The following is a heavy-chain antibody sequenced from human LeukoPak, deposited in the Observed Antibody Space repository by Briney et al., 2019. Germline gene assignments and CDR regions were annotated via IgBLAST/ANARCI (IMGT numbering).Heavy chain of an antibody. CDR3: ATGLGLEGISMY. D-gene: IGHD2-21*01. CDR1: GFTFSSYA. J-gene: IGHJ4*02. CDR2: ISGSGGST. V-gene: IGHV3-23*01. Sequence: PGGSLRLSCAASGFTFSSYAMSWVRQAPGKGLEWVSAISGSGGSTYYADSVKGRFTIPRDNSKNTLYLQMNSLRAEDTAVYYCATGLGLEGISMYWGQGTLVTVSS.